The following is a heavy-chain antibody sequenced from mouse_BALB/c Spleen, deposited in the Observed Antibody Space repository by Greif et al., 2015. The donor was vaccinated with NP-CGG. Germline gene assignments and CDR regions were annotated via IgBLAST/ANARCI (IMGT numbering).Heavy chain of an antibody. V-gene: IGHV1S137*01. D-gene: IGHD2-10*02. CDR1: GYTFTDYA. CDR3: ARRGYGNSYAMDY. Sequence: VKLMESGAELVRPGVSVKISCKGSGYTFTDYAMHWVKQSHAKSLEWIGVISTYYGDASYNQKFKGKATMTVDKSSSTAYMELARLTSEDSAIYYCARRGYGNSYAMDYWGQGTSVTVSS. CDR2: ISTYYGDA. J-gene: IGHJ4*01.